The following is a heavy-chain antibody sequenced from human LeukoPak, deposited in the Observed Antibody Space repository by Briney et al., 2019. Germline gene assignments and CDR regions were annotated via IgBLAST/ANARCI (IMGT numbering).Heavy chain of an antibody. D-gene: IGHD3-3*01. J-gene: IGHJ4*02. CDR1: GFTISSYA. CDR2: ISSNGGST. CDR3: ARYDFWSGYYDY. V-gene: IGHV3-64*01. Sequence: PGGSLRLSCAASGFTISSYAMHWVRQAPGKGLEYVSAISSNGGSTYYANSVKGRFTISRDNSKNTLYLQMGSLRAEDMAVYYCARYDFWSGYYDYWGQGTLVTVSS.